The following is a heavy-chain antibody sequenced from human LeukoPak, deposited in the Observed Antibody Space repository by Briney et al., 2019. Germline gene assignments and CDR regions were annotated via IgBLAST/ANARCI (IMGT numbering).Heavy chain of an antibody. D-gene: IGHD5-12*01. CDR2: MNPNSGNT. J-gene: IGHJ4*02. CDR1: GYTFTSYD. V-gene: IGHV1-8*01. CDR3: AREHSAYDLFCFDS. Sequence: GASVKVSCKASGYTFTSYDINWVRQATGQGLEWMGWMNPNSGNTGYAQKFQGRVTMTRNTSISTAYMELSSLRSEDTAVYYCAREHSAYDLFCFDSWGQGTLVTVSS.